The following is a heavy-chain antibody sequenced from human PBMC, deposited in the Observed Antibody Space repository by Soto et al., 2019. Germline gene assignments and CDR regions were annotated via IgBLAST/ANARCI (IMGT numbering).Heavy chain of an antibody. D-gene: IGHD6-6*01. CDR1: GFTFSSYA. J-gene: IGHJ4*02. CDR3: AKVEERSSSSRNYFDY. Sequence: SLRLSCAASGFTFSSYAMSWVRQAPGKGLEWVSAISGSGGSTYYADSVKGRFTISRDNSKNTLYLQMNSLRAEDTAVYYCAKVEERSSSSRNYFDYWGQGTLVTVSS. V-gene: IGHV3-23*01. CDR2: ISGSGGST.